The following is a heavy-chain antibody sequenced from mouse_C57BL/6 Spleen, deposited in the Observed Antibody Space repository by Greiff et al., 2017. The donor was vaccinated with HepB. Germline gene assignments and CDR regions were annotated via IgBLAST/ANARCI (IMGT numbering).Heavy chain of an antibody. CDR2: IDPSDSYT. CDR3: ASGNYYDYAWFAY. V-gene: IGHV1-50*01. CDR1: GYTFTSYW. J-gene: IGHJ3*01. D-gene: IGHD2-4*01. Sequence: VQLQQPGAELVKPGASVKLSCKASGYTFTSYWMQWVKQRPGQGLEWIGEIDPSDSYTNYNQKFKGKATLTVDTSSSTAYMQLSSLTSEDSAVYYCASGNYYDYAWFAYWGQGTLVTVSA.